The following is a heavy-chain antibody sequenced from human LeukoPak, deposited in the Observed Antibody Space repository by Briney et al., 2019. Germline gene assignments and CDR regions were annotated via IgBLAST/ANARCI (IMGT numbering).Heavy chain of an antibody. CDR2: IIPILGIA. D-gene: IGHD2-15*01. J-gene: IGHJ1*01. CDR1: GGTFSSYA. V-gene: IGHV1-69*04. Sequence: VASVKVSCKASGGTFSSYAISWVRQAPGQGLEWMGRIIPILGIANYAQKFQGRVTITADKSTSTAYMELSSLRSEDTAVYYCATASHHIVVVVAAPAEYFQHWGQGTLVTVSS. CDR3: ATASHHIVVVVAAPAEYFQH.